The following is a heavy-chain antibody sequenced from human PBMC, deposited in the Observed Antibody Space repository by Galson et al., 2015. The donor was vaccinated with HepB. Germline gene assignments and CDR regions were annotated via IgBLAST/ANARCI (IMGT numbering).Heavy chain of an antibody. CDR1: GYTFTTYA. CDR3: ARASSSWFFSYYYYYMDV. V-gene: IGHV1-18*01. Sequence: QSGAEVKKPGASVKISCKASGYTFTTYAITWVRQAPGQGLEWMGWISTYNGNTNYAHRLQGRVTMTTDTSTSTAYMELRSLRSDDTAVYYCARASSSWFFSYYYYYMDVWGTGTTVTVSS. D-gene: IGHD6-13*01. CDR2: ISTYNGNT. J-gene: IGHJ6*03.